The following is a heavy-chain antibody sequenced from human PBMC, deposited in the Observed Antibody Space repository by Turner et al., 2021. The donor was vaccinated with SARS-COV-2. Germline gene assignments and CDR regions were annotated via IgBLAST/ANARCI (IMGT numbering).Heavy chain of an antibody. CDR3: ARLDDRGHWGAFDI. CDR2: IWNDGSQK. V-gene: IGHV3-33*01. J-gene: IGHJ3*02. CDR1: GITFSSHG. D-gene: IGHD3-22*01. Sequence: QVQLVESGGGVVQPGRSLRLSCAASGITFSSHGMHWVRKAPGKGLEWVAVIWNDGSQKYYADSVKGRFTISRDNSKNMVYLQMNSLRAEDTAVYYCARLDDRGHWGAFDIWGQGTMVTVSS.